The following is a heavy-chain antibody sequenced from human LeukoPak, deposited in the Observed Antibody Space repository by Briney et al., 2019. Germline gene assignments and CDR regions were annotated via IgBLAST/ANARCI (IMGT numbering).Heavy chain of an antibody. CDR1: GGSISSSSYY. J-gene: IGHJ4*02. Sequence: SETLSLTCTVSGGSISSSSYYWGWIRQPPGKGLEWIGSIYYSGSTYYNPSLKSRVTISVDTSKNQFSLKLSSVTAADTAVYYCARLRRHAVRGVITRFDYWGQGTLVTVSS. D-gene: IGHD3-10*01. CDR3: ARLRRHAVRGVITRFDY. CDR2: IYYSGST. V-gene: IGHV4-39*01.